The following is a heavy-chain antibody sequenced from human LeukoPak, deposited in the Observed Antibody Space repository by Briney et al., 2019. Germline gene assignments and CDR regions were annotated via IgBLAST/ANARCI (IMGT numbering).Heavy chain of an antibody. CDR2: ISYDGSNK. J-gene: IGHJ4*02. CDR1: GFTFSSYA. V-gene: IGHV3-30-3*01. D-gene: IGHD4-17*01. CDR3: ARENYGDHYFDY. Sequence: SGGSLRLSCAASGFTFSSYAMHWVCQAPGQGLEWVAAISYDGSNKYYADSVKGRFTISRDNSKHTLYLQMNSLRAEDTAVYYCARENYGDHYFDYWGQGTLVTVSS.